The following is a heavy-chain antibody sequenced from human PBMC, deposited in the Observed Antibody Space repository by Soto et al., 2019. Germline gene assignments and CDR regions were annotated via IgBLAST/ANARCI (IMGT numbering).Heavy chain of an antibody. CDR3: AKVPSGGTNFDY. V-gene: IGHV3-30*18. CDR1: GFTFSSDG. Sequence: QVQLVESGGGVVQPGRSLRLSCAASGFTFSSDGMHWVRQAPGKGLEWVAVISYDGSNKYYADSVKGRFTISRDNSKNTLYLQMNSLRAEDTAVYYCAKVPSGGTNFDYWGQGTLVTVSS. J-gene: IGHJ4*02. CDR2: ISYDGSNK. D-gene: IGHD2-15*01.